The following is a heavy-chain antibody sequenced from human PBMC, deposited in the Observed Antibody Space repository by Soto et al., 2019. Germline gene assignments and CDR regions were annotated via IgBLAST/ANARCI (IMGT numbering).Heavy chain of an antibody. Sequence: GGSLRLSCAASGFTFSSYSMNLGRQAPGKGLEWVSSISSSSSYIYYADSVKGRFTISRDNAKNSLYLQMNSLRAEDTAVYYCAVIAARDFDYWGQGTLVTVSS. D-gene: IGHD6-6*01. CDR1: GFTFSSYS. CDR2: ISSSSSYI. CDR3: AVIAARDFDY. J-gene: IGHJ4*02. V-gene: IGHV3-21*01.